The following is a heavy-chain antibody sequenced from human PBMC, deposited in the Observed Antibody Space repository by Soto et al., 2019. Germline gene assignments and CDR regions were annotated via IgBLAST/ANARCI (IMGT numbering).Heavy chain of an antibody. CDR3: ARDSVTRVSSDIPGMDV. Sequence: EVRLLESGGGLVQPGGSLRLSCVASGFDFSTYAMSWVRQAPGKGLEWVSVIGEGGVSRGYADAVKGRFTISRDNSKNTLYLQMTSLRVDDTAMYYCARDSVTRVSSDIPGMDVWGQGTTVSVSS. V-gene: IGHV3-23*01. CDR2: IGEGGVSR. CDR1: GFDFSTYA. D-gene: IGHD3-10*01. J-gene: IGHJ6*02.